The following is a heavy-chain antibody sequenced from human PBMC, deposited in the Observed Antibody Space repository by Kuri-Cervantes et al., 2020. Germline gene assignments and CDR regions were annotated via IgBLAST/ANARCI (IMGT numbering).Heavy chain of an antibody. J-gene: IGHJ4*02. CDR1: GFTFSSYG. V-gene: IGHV3-33*01. CDR3: ARGANWHFNPHFDY. Sequence: GESLKISCAASGFTFSSYGMHWVRQAPGKGLEWVAVIWYDGSNKYYADSVKGRFTISRDNSKNTLFLQMNSLRAEDMALYYCARGANWHFNPHFDYWGQGTLVTVSS. D-gene: IGHD1-7*01. CDR2: IWYDGSNK.